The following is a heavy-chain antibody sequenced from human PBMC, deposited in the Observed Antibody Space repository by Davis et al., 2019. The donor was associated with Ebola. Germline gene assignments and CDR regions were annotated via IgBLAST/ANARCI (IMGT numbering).Heavy chain of an antibody. V-gene: IGHV1-18*01. J-gene: IGHJ4*02. CDR1: GYTLTRYG. CDR2: ISGYNGDT. CDR3: ARAAAYSGYVGS. Sequence: AASVKVSCKASGYTLTRYGISWLRQAPGQGLEWMGWISGYNGDTNHAQKFQGRVTMTTDTSTSTAYMELRSLRSDDTAVYYCARAAAYSGYVGSWGQGTLVTVSS. D-gene: IGHD5-12*01.